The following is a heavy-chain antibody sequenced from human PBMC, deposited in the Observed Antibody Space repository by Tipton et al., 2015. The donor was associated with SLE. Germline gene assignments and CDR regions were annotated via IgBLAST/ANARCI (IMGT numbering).Heavy chain of an antibody. CDR1: GFTVSSNY. V-gene: IGHV3-30*03. CDR2: ISYDGSNK. CDR3: ARVIVVVIEKADAFDI. J-gene: IGHJ3*02. D-gene: IGHD2-21*01. Sequence: SLRLSCAASGFTVSSNYMSWARQAPGKGLEWVAVISYDGSNKYYADSVKGRFTISRDNSKNTLYLQMNSLRAEDTAVYYCARVIVVVIEKADAFDIWGQGTMVTVSS.